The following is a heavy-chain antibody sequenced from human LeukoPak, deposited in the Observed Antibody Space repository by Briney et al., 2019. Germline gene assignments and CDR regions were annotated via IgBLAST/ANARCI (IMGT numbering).Heavy chain of an antibody. J-gene: IGHJ5*02. Sequence: GASVKVSCKASGYTFTSYYMHWVRQAPGRGLEWMGIINPSGGSTSYAQKFQGRVTMTRDTSTSTVYMELSSLRSEDTAVYYCARAQLGRDWFDPWGQGTLVTVSS. D-gene: IGHD7-27*01. CDR1: GYTFTSYY. CDR2: INPSGGST. CDR3: ARAQLGRDWFDP. V-gene: IGHV1-46*01.